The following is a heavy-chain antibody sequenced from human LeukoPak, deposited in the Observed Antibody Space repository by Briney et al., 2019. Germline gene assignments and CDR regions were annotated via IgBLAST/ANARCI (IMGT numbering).Heavy chain of an antibody. CDR1: GGSISSSSYY. D-gene: IGHD3-22*01. CDR3: ARDSSGWREGAFDI. Sequence: SETLSLTCTVSGGSISSSSYYWGWIRQPSGKGLEWIGSIYYSGSTYYNPSLKSRVTISVDTSKNQFSLKLSSVTAADTAVYYCARDSSGWREGAFDIWGQGTMVTVSS. J-gene: IGHJ3*02. CDR2: IYYSGST. V-gene: IGHV4-39*07.